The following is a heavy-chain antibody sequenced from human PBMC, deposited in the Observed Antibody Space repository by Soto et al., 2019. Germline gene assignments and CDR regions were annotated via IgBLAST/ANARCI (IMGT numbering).Heavy chain of an antibody. CDR3: ARGSVANYYYGMDV. V-gene: IGHV3-64*02. CDR2: ISSNGGST. J-gene: IGHJ6*02. Sequence: PGWSLRLSCAASGFTFSSYAMHWVRQAPGKGLEYVSAISSNGGSTYYADSVKGRFTISRDNSKNTLYLQMGSLRAEDMAVYYCARGSVANYYYGMDVWGQGTTVTVSS. CDR1: GFTFSSYA. D-gene: IGHD2-15*01.